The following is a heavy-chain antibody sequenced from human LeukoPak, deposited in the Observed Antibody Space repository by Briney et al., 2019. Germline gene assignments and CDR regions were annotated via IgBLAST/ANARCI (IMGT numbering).Heavy chain of an antibody. Sequence: SETLPLTCTVSGGSVSSGSHYWSWIRQPPGKGLEWITYIYYTGSTNYNPSLKSRVTISVDTSKNQFSLRLRSVTAADTAVYYCPRDPHGSDSWGQGALVTVSS. CDR3: PRDPHGSDS. CDR1: GGSVSSGSHY. D-gene: IGHD3-10*01. V-gene: IGHV4-61*01. J-gene: IGHJ5*01. CDR2: IYYTGST.